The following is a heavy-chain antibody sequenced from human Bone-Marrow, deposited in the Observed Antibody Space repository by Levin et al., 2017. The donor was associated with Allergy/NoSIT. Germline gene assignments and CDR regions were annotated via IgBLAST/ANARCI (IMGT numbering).Heavy chain of an antibody. CDR3: AREFKRNLDH. J-gene: IGHJ5*02. V-gene: IGHV3-11*01. CDR1: GFMFSDYY. CDR2: ISSSGETV. Sequence: VGSLRLSCATSGFMFSDYYMSWIRLAPGKGLEWISYISSSGETVYYADSVKGRFTISRDNARNSVLLHMNSLTVEDTAVYYCAREFKRNLDHWGQGTQVTVSS.